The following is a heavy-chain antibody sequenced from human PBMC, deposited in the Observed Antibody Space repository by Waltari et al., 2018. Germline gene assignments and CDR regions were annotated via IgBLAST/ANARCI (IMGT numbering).Heavy chain of an antibody. D-gene: IGHD3-3*01. J-gene: IGHJ4*02. CDR3: TTLFGDFWSGYFFDY. V-gene: IGHV3-15*01. Sequence: EVQLVESGGDLVRPGGSLRLSCAASGFSFSNAWMSWVRQAPGKGVGWVGSIKSKTDGGTTDYAAPVKGRVTISRDDSENTLYLQMNSLKTEDTAVYYCTTLFGDFWSGYFFDYWGQGTLVTVSS. CDR1: GFSFSNAW. CDR2: IKSKTDGGTT.